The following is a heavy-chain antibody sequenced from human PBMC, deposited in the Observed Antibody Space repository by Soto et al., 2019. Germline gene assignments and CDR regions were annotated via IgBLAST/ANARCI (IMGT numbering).Heavy chain of an antibody. J-gene: IGHJ4*02. V-gene: IGHV3-23*01. Sequence: GGSLRLSCAASGFSFSNYAMIWVRQGPGKGLEWVSAISGSGINTYYADSVKGRFTISRDNSKNTLNLQMDSLRAEDTAVYYCAFGYYDLWSGYYGIYYFDYWGQGTLVTVYS. CDR1: GFSFSNYA. CDR3: AFGYYDLWSGYYGIYYFDY. D-gene: IGHD3-3*01. CDR2: ISGSGINT.